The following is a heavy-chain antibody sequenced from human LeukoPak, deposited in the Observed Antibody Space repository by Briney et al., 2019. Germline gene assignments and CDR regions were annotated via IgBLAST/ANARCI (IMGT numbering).Heavy chain of an antibody. CDR1: GGTLSSYA. CDR2: IIPIFGTA. J-gene: IGHJ6*03. V-gene: IGHV1-69*01. D-gene: IGHD5-24*01. Sequence: GSSVKVSCKASGGTLSSYAISWVRQAPGQGLEWMGGIIPIFGTANYAQKFQGRVTITADESTSTAYMELSSLRSEDTAVYYCASRKMATILYYYYMDVWGKGTTVTVSS. CDR3: ASRKMATILYYYYMDV.